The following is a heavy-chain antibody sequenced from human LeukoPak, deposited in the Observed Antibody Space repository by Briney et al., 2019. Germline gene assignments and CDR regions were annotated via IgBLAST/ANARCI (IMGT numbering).Heavy chain of an antibody. J-gene: IGHJ4*02. CDR1: GGSISSSTNW. Sequence: SETLSLTCAVSGGSISSSTNWWSWVRQPPGKGLEWIGEIYHSGSTNYNPSLKSRVTISVDTSKNQFSLKLSSVTAADTAVYYCARHAFVRRRGIWGYGSGSYYNQEGIDYWGQGTLVTVSS. V-gene: IGHV4-4*02. D-gene: IGHD3-10*01. CDR3: ARHAFVRRRGIWGYGSGSYYNQEGIDY. CDR2: IYHSGST.